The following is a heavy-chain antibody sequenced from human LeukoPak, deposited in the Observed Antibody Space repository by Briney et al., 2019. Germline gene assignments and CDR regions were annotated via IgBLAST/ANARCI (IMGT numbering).Heavy chain of an antibody. CDR2: ISTYNGNT. J-gene: IGHJ6*03. D-gene: IGHD2-15*01. Sequence: ASVKVSCKTSGYTFTSNGISWVRQAPGQGLEWMGWISTYNGNTNYAQKFQGRVTMTTDTSTSTAYMELRSLTSDDTAVYYCARYRLPDYYYHYYMDVWGKGTTVTVSS. CDR1: GYTFTSNG. V-gene: IGHV1-18*01. CDR3: ARYRLPDYYYHYYMDV.